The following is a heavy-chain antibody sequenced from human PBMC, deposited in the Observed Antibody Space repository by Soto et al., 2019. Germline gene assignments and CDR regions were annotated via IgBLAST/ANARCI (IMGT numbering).Heavy chain of an antibody. D-gene: IGHD3-3*01. CDR3: ARGPYEYYFDY. CDR1: GGSFIGYY. CDR2: INHSVST. V-gene: IGHV4-34*01. Sequence: QVQLQQWGAGLLKPSETLSLTCAVYGGSFIGYYWSWIRQPPGKGLEWIGEINHSVSTNYNPSLKSRVTISVDTSKNQFSLKLSSVTAADTAVYYCARGPYEYYFDYWGQGTLVTVSS. J-gene: IGHJ4*02.